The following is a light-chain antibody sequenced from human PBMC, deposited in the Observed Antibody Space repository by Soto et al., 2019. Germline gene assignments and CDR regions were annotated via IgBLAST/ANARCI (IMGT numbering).Light chain of an antibody. CDR1: SSNIGAGYD. V-gene: IGLV1-40*01. Sequence: QSVLTQPPSVSGAPGQRVTISCTGSSSNIGAGYDVHWYQQLPGTAPKLLIYGNSNRPSGVPYRFSGSKSGTTASLAITGLQDEDEADYYCQSYDSSLSAGVFGGGTKLTVL. CDR3: QSYDSSLSAGV. CDR2: GNS. J-gene: IGLJ3*02.